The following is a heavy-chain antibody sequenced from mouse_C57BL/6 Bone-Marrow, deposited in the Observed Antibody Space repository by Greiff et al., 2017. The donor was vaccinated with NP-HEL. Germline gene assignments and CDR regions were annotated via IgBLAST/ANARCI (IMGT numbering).Heavy chain of an antibody. CDR3: ARDLDYDYDWFAY. D-gene: IGHD2-4*01. Sequence: EVKLMESGGGLVKPGGSLKLSCAASGFTFSDYGMHWVRQAPEKGLEWVAYISSGSSTIYYADTVKGRFTISRDNAKNTLFLQMTSLRSEDTAMYYCARDLDYDYDWFAYWGQGTLVTVSA. J-gene: IGHJ3*01. CDR1: GFTFSDYG. V-gene: IGHV5-17*01. CDR2: ISSGSSTI.